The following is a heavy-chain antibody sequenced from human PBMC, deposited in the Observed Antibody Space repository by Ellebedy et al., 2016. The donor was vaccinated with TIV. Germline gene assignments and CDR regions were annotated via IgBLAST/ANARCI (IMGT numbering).Heavy chain of an antibody. CDR2: IIPILGIA. CDR1: GVTFSRYA. Sequence: AASVKVSCKASGVTFSRYAISWVRQAPGQGLEWMGRIIPILGIANYTQKFQGKVTITADKSTSTAYMELSSLRSEDTAMYYCATGPMVRGDILRKETPNPHFDYWGQGTLVTVSS. D-gene: IGHD3-10*01. CDR3: ATGPMVRGDILRKETPNPHFDY. V-gene: IGHV1-69*04. J-gene: IGHJ4*02.